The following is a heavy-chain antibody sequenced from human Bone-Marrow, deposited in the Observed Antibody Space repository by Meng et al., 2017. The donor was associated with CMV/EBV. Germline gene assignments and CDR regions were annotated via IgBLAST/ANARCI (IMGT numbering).Heavy chain of an antibody. Sequence: SETLSLTCAVYGGSFSGYYWSWIRQPPGKGLEWIGEINHSGSTNYNPSLKSRVTISVDTSKNQFSLKLSSVTAADTAVYYCARRGNYYYYYGMDVWGPGATVTVSS. CDR2: INHSGST. CDR1: GGSFSGYY. CDR3: ARRGNYYYYYGMDV. V-gene: IGHV4-34*01. D-gene: IGHD3-16*01. J-gene: IGHJ6*02.